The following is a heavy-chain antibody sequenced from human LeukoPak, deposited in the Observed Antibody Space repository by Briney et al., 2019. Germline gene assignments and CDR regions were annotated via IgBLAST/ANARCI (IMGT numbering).Heavy chain of an antibody. Sequence: PSETLSLTCTVSGGSISSSSYYWGWIRQPPGKGLEWIGSIYYSGSTYYNPSLKSRVTISVDTSKNQFSLKLSSVTAADTAVYYCARGSDVVVPADDYWGQGTLVTVSS. CDR1: GGSISSSSYY. D-gene: IGHD2-2*01. CDR2: IYYSGST. CDR3: ARGSDVVVPADDY. V-gene: IGHV4-39*01. J-gene: IGHJ4*02.